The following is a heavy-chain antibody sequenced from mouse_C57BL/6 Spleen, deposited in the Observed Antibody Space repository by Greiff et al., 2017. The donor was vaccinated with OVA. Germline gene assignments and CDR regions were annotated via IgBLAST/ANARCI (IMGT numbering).Heavy chain of an antibody. J-gene: IGHJ3*01. CDR1: GYTFTSYW. CDR3: ARSYYGYDRTWFAY. V-gene: IGHV1-69*01. Sequence: QVQLQQPGAELVMPGASVKLSCKASGYTFTSYWMHWVKQRPGQGLEWIGEIDPSDSYTNYNQKFKGKSTLTVDKSSSTAYMQLSSLTSEDSAVYYCARSYYGYDRTWFAYWGQGTLVTVSA. D-gene: IGHD2-9*01. CDR2: IDPSDSYT.